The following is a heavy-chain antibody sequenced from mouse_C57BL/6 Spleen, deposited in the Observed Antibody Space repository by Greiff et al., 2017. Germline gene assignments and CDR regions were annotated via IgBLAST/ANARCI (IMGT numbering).Heavy chain of an antibody. Sequence: EVQLQQSGTVLARPGASVKMSCKTSGYTFTSYWMHWVKQRPGQGLEWIGAIYPGKGDTSYNQKFKGKAKLTAVTSASTAYMELSSLTNEDSAVYYCTRSGYDCDGYAMDCWGQGTSVTVSS. J-gene: IGHJ4*01. D-gene: IGHD2-4*01. CDR3: TRSGYDCDGYAMDC. V-gene: IGHV1-5*01. CDR1: GYTFTSYW. CDR2: IYPGKGDT.